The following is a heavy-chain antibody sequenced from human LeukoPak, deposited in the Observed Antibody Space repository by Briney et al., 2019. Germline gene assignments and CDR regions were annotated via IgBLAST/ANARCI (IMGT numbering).Heavy chain of an antibody. CDR1: GYTFTSYY. J-gene: IGHJ4*02. Sequence: ASVKVSCKASGYTFTSYYMHWVRQAPGQGLEWMGIINSSGGSTSYAQKFQGRVTMTRDTSTSTVYMELSSLRSEDTAVYYCARDPTYGDYGGFFDYWGQGTLVTVSS. CDR2: INSSGGST. V-gene: IGHV1-46*01. D-gene: IGHD4-17*01. CDR3: ARDPTYGDYGGFFDY.